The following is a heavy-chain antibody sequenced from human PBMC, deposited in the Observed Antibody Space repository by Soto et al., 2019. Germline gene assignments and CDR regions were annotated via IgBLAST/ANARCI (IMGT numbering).Heavy chain of an antibody. Sequence: GGSLRLSCAASGFTFSSYGMHWVRQAPGKGLEWVSAISSSSSNIYYADSVKGRFTISRDNAKNSLYLQMNSLRAEDTAVYYCARDLVRGVIDVWGQGTTVTVSS. CDR3: ARDLVRGVIDV. CDR2: ISSSSSNI. CDR1: GFTFSSYG. V-gene: IGHV3-21*01. D-gene: IGHD3-10*01. J-gene: IGHJ6*02.